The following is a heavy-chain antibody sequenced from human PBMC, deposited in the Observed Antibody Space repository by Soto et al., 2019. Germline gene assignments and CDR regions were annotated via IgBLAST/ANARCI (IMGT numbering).Heavy chain of an antibody. D-gene: IGHD6-19*01. CDR3: AIDCNQWLVNGMDV. V-gene: IGHV3-30*03. J-gene: IGHJ6*01. CDR1: GFTFSNYG. Sequence: HVQLVESGGGVVQPGRSLTLSCAASGFTFSNYGLHWVRQAPGKGLEGVAMISFDGMSKYYADSVKGRFTISRESSKNTLYLHMNSLRVEDTAVYFCAIDCNQWLVNGMDVWGQGTTVTVSS. CDR2: ISFDGMSK.